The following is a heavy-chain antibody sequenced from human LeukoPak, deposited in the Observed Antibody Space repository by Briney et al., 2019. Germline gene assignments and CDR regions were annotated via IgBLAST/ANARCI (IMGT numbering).Heavy chain of an antibody. J-gene: IGHJ4*02. CDR1: GGSISSSTYY. Sequence: SEALSLTCTVSGGSISSSTYYWGWIRQPPGKGLEWFGRIYYSVSTYYNPFLKSRVTISVDTPKNQFSLKLSAVTAADTAVYYCARDNIVVAVEFPRPYFFDCWGQGTLVTVSS. CDR2: IYYSVST. CDR3: ARDNIVVAVEFPRPYFFDC. D-gene: IGHD6-19*01. V-gene: IGHV4-39*02.